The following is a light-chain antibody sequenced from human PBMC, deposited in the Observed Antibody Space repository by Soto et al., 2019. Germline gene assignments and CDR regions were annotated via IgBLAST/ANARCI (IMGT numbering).Light chain of an antibody. J-gene: IGKJ1*01. CDR2: KAS. Sequence: DIQMTQSPSTLSASVGDRVTITCRASQSISSWLAWYQQKPGKAPNLLIYKASSLESGVPTRFSGSGSGTEFPLTISSLQPDDFATYYCQQYKSYPWTFGQGTKVEIK. CDR1: QSISSW. V-gene: IGKV1-5*03. CDR3: QQYKSYPWT.